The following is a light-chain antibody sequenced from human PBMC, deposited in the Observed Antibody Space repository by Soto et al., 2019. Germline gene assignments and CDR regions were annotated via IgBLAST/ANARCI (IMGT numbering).Light chain of an antibody. CDR2: KAS. CDR1: QRISSW. V-gene: IGKV1-5*03. CDR3: QQYNSYPVT. Sequence: DLQMTQSPSTLSASVGDRVTITCRASQRISSWLAWYQQKPGKAPKVLIYKASSLESGVPSRFSGSGSGTEFTLTISSLQPDDFATYYCQQYNSYPVTFGQGTKVEIK. J-gene: IGKJ1*01.